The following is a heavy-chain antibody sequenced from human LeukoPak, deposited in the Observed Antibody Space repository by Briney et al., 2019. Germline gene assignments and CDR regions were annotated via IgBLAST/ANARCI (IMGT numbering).Heavy chain of an antibody. D-gene: IGHD1-26*01. V-gene: IGHV3-23*01. CDR1: GFTFSSYA. Sequence: PGGSLRLSCAASGFTFSSYAMSWVRQAPGKGLEWVSAISGNGGSTYYADSVKGRFTISRDNSKNTLFLQMNSLRAGDTAVYYCARDTLGSLVGAKQSGYYGMDVWGQGTTVTVSS. CDR2: ISGNGGST. CDR3: ARDTLGSLVGAKQSGYYGMDV. J-gene: IGHJ6*02.